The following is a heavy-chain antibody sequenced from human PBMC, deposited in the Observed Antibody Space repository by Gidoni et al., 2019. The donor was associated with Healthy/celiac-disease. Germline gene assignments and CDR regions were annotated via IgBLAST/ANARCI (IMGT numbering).Heavy chain of an antibody. D-gene: IGHD6-19*01. CDR3: ARPLPPNDSSGWYGIVY. V-gene: IGHV4-61*01. J-gene: IGHJ4*02. CDR2: IYYSGST. Sequence: QVQLQESGPGLVKPSETLSLTCTVSGGSVSSVSYYWSWIRQPPGKGLEWIGYIYYSGSTNYNPSLKSRVTISVDTSKNQFSLKLSSVTAADTAVYYCARPLPPNDSSGWYGIVYWGQGTLVTVSS. CDR1: GGSVSSVSYY.